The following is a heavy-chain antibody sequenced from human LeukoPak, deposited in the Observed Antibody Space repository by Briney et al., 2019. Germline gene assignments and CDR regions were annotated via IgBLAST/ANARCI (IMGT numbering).Heavy chain of an antibody. J-gene: IGHJ4*02. Sequence: ASVTVSCTASGYSFSKYAVHWVRQAPGQRFEWMGWIDAGNGDTRYSQKFQGRVTITRDTSASTAYIELRSLRSEDTAMYYCARGSTSDWPLDHWGQETLVTIS. CDR1: GYSFSKYA. CDR3: ARGSTSDWPLDH. D-gene: IGHD2-2*01. CDR2: IDAGNGDT. V-gene: IGHV1-3*01.